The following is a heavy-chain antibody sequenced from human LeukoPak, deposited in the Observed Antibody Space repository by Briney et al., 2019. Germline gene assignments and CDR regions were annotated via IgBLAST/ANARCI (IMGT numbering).Heavy chain of an antibody. CDR3: ARGHSSGWYYFDY. Sequence: GGSLRLSCAASGFTFSSYWMHWVRQAPGKGLVWVSRINSDGSSTSYADSVKGRFTISRDNAKNTLYLQMNSLRAEDTAVYYCARGHSSGWYYFDYWGRGTLVTVSS. CDR1: GFTFSSYW. D-gene: IGHD6-19*01. V-gene: IGHV3-74*01. J-gene: IGHJ4*02. CDR2: INSDGSST.